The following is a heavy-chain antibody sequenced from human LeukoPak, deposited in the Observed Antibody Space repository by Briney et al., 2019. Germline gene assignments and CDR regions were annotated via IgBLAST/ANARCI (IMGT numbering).Heavy chain of an antibody. V-gene: IGHV3-7*01. CDR3: ARDLTCCGGDCS. Sequence: ETLSLTCTVSGGSISSSSYSWGWVRQAPGKGLEWVANMNGDGSAKYYVDSLKGRFTISRDNAKNSLYLQMNSLRAEDTAVYYCARDLTCCGGDCSWGQGTLVTVSS. D-gene: IGHD2-21*01. CDR1: GGSISSSSYS. J-gene: IGHJ4*02. CDR2: MNGDGSAK.